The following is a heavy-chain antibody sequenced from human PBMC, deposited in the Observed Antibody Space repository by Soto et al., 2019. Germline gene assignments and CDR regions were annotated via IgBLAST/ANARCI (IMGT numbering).Heavy chain of an antibody. V-gene: IGHV3-23*01. D-gene: IGHD6-19*01. J-gene: IGHJ4*02. CDR3: ATRVTAIAVAGTTVDY. CDR1: GFTFSSYA. CDR2: ISVSGGRT. Sequence: GGSLRLSCAASGFTFSSYAMTWVRQAPGKGLEWVSGISVSGGRTYYADSVKGRFTISRDNSKNTLYLQMNSLRADDTAVYYCATRVTAIAVAGTTVDYWGQGNLVTVSS.